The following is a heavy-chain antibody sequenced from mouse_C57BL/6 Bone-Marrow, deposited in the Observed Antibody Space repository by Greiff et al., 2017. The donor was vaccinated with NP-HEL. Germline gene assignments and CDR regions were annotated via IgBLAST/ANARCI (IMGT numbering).Heavy chain of an antibody. CDR2: IYPGSGST. CDR1: GYTFTSYW. Sequence: QVQLQQPGAELVKPGASVKMSCKASGYTFTSYWITWVKQRPGQGLEWIGDIYPGSGSTNYNEKFKSKATLTVDTSSSTAYMQLSRLTSEDSAVYYCARVYYGNFAMDYWGQGTSVTVSS. V-gene: IGHV1-55*01. J-gene: IGHJ4*01. CDR3: ARVYYGNFAMDY. D-gene: IGHD2-1*01.